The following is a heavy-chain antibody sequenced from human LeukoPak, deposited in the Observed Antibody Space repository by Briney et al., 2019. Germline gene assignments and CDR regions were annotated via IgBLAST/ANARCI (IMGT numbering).Heavy chain of an antibody. V-gene: IGHV3-7*01. CDR1: GFKFSYYW. Sequence: PGGSLRLSCAASGFKFSYYWMTWVRQAPGKGLEWLANIKESGSEKYYVDSVKGRFTISRDNADDLVYLQMNSLRVEDTAVYYCARGWGEKGRCRGGTCNNPQFDYWGHRIMVTVSS. D-gene: IGHD2-15*01. J-gene: IGHJ4*01. CDR2: IKESGSEK. CDR3: ARGWGEKGRCRGGTCNNPQFDY.